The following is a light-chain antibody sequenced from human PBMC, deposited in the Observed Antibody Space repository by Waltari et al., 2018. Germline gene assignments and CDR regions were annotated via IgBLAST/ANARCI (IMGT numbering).Light chain of an antibody. V-gene: IGKV3-20*01. CDR2: HAS. Sequence: EIVLTQSPGTLSLSPGERATLSCRASQSIGIYLAWYQQKPGQAPRLLRYHASSRATGIPNRFSGSGSGRDFSLTISRLEPEDFAVYYCQKYESLPATFGQGTKVEIK. CDR1: QSIGIY. J-gene: IGKJ1*01. CDR3: QKYESLPAT.